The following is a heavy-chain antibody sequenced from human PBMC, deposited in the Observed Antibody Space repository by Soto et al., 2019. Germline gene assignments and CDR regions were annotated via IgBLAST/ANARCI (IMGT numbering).Heavy chain of an antibody. Sequence: SVKVSCKASGGTFSSYAISWVRQAPGQGLEWMGGIIPIFGTANYAQKFQGRVTITADKSTSTAYMELSSLRSEDTAVYYCARGLRYNWNDLLYYYYGMDVWGQGTTVTVS. CDR2: IIPIFGTA. J-gene: IGHJ6*02. CDR3: ARGLRYNWNDLLYYYYGMDV. CDR1: GGTFSSYA. D-gene: IGHD1-20*01. V-gene: IGHV1-69*06.